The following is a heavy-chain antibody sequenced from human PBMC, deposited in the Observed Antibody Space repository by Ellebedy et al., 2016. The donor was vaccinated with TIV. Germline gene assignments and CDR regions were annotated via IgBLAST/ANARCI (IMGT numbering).Heavy chain of an antibody. Sequence: GESLKISCVASGFSFSDHAMSWVRQAPGKGLEWVSGILGGGDETYYANSVKGRFTISRDIPKNTVNLQMDSLSAEDTAVYYCVKGGYREIYYHSTAYDRWGQGTLVTVSS. D-gene: IGHD3-22*01. J-gene: IGHJ5*02. CDR2: ILGGGDET. CDR1: GFSFSDHA. V-gene: IGHV3-23*01. CDR3: VKGGYREIYYHSTAYDR.